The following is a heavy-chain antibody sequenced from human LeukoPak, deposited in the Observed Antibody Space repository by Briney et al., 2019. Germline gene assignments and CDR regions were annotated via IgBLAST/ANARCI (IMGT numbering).Heavy chain of an antibody. D-gene: IGHD4-17*01. CDR1: GFTFSSYG. J-gene: IGHJ4*02. CDR3: AKDPYGDYVLAY. CDR2: ISYDGSNK. Sequence: PGGSLRLSCAASGFTFSSYGMHWVRQAPGKGLEWVAVISYDGSNKYYADSVKGRFTISRDNSKNTLYLQMNSLRAEDTAVYYCAKDPYGDYVLAYWGQGTLVTVSS. V-gene: IGHV3-30*18.